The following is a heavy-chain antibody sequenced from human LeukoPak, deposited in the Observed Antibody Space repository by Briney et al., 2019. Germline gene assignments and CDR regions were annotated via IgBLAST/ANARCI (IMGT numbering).Heavy chain of an antibody. Sequence: ASVKVSCKASGYTFTGYYIHWVRQAPGQGLEWMGWINPKSGGTNYAQKFQGRVTMTRDTSISTAYMELSRLRSDDTAVYYCATLHGFGELFLGFDYWGQGTLVTVSS. CDR3: ATLHGFGELFLGFDY. J-gene: IGHJ4*02. D-gene: IGHD3-10*01. CDR1: GYTFTGYY. CDR2: INPKSGGT. V-gene: IGHV1-2*02.